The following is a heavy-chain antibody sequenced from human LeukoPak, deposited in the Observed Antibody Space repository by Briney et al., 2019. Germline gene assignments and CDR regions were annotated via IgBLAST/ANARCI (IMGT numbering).Heavy chain of an antibody. V-gene: IGHV1-8*02. Sequence: ASVKVSCKASGYTFTGYYMHWVRQAPGQGLEWMGWMNPNSGNTGYAQKFQGRVTMTRSTSISTAYMELTSLRSEDTAVYYCAREYQLLGTVYNYFDPWGQGTLVTVSS. CDR1: GYTFTGYY. CDR2: MNPNSGNT. J-gene: IGHJ5*02. CDR3: AREYQLLGTVYNYFDP. D-gene: IGHD2-2*01.